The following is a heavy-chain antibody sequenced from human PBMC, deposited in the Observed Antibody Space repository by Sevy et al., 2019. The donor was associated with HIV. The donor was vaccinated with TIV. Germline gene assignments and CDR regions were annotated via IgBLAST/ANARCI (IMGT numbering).Heavy chain of an antibody. D-gene: IGHD2-15*01. J-gene: IGHJ6*03. CDR1: GFTFDDYG. CDR3: ARVGHCSGGSCYSRGYYYYMDV. V-gene: IGHV3-20*04. CDR2: INWNGGST. Sequence: GGSLRLSCAASGFTFDDYGMSWVRQAPGKGLEWVSGINWNGGSTGYADSVKGRFTISRDNAKNSLYLQMNSLRAEDTALYCCARVGHCSGGSCYSRGYYYYMDVWGKGTTVTVSS.